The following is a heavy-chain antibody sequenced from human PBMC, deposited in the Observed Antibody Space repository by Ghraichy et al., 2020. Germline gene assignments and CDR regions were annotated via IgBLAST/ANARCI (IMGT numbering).Heavy chain of an antibody. CDR1: GFSLSTFT. CDR3: TRDCLPQDGATFYHYYMDV. Sequence: GGSLRLSCAASGFSLSTFTMNWVRQTPGKGLEWVSSMTISGTDTSYTDSVKGRFIISRDNAKNSLFLQLNSLTVEDTAVYYCTRDCLPQDGATFYHYYMDVWGKGTTVTVSS. V-gene: IGHV3-21*06. CDR2: MTISGTDT. D-gene: IGHD1-26*01. J-gene: IGHJ6*03.